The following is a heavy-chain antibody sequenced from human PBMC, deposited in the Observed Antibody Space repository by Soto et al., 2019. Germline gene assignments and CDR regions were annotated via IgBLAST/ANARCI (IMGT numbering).Heavy chain of an antibody. V-gene: IGHV4-59*01. Sequence: QVQLQESGPGLVKPSETLSLTCTVSGGSIGRYYWTWIRQAPGEGLEWIGYIYHSGSTNYNPSLKSRVTLSVDTSKNRFFLNLTSVTAADTAVYYCARDIGNGMPGDWYLDLWGRGTLVTVSS. CDR3: ARDIGNGMPGDWYLDL. D-gene: IGHD2-8*02. CDR2: IYHSGST. CDR1: GGSIGRYY. J-gene: IGHJ2*01.